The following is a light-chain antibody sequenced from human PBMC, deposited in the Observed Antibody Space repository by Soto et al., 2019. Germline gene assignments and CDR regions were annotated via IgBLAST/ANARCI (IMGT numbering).Light chain of an antibody. Sequence: IQMTQSPSSLSASVGDRVTITCRASQRITTYLNWYQQKPGEAPKLLISTSGTLQRGVPSRFSGSGSWTDFTLNITALRPEDFATYFCQQTYSTPYTFGQGTKLEIK. CDR1: QRITTY. CDR2: TSG. V-gene: IGKV1-39*01. J-gene: IGKJ2*01. CDR3: QQTYSTPYT.